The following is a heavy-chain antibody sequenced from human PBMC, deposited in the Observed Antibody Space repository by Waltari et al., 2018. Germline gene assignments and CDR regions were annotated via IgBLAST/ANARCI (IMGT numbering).Heavy chain of an antibody. Sequence: EVQLVESGGGLVQPGGFLRLSCAGSGFPFSSFTMHWVRQAPGEVLEVVSGSSVICDITSSADSVKGRFTISRDTSKNTLYLLLNSLRPGDTAIYYCASAPRPEVSAPFDFWGRGTLVTVSS. CDR3: ASAPRPEVSAPFDF. V-gene: IGHV3-23*04. J-gene: IGHJ4*02. CDR1: GFPFSSFT. D-gene: IGHD2-8*01. CDR2: SSVICDIT.